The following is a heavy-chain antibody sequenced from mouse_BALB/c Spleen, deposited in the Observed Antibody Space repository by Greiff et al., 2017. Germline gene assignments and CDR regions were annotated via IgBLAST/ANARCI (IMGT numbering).Heavy chain of an antibody. J-gene: IGHJ2*01. CDR1: GFTFSSYA. CDR2: ISSGGST. Sequence: EVQGVESGGGLVKPGGSLKLSCAASGFTFSSYAMSWVRQTPEKRLEWVASISSGGSTYYPDSVKGRFTISRDNARNILYLQMSSLRSEDTAMYYCARGTTVVAPDYWGQGTTLTVSS. CDR3: ARGTTVVAPDY. D-gene: IGHD1-1*01. V-gene: IGHV5-6-5*01.